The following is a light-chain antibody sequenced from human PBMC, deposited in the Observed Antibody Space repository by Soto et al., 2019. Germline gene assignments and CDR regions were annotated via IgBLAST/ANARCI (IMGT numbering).Light chain of an antibody. Sequence: EIVLTQSPATLSLSPGERATLSCRASQSVRSYLAWYQQKPGQAPRLLIYEASNRATGIPARFSGSGSGTDFTFTISRLEPEDCAVYYGQQRSNWPLTFGGGTKVEIK. V-gene: IGKV3-11*01. CDR2: EAS. J-gene: IGKJ4*01. CDR1: QSVRSY. CDR3: QQRSNWPLT.